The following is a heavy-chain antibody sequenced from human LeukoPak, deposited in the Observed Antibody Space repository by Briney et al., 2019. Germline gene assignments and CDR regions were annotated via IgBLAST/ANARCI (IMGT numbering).Heavy chain of an antibody. CDR1: GFTFSGSA. D-gene: IGHD3-22*01. CDR3: TRLRLDYYDSSGYQL. J-gene: IGHJ1*01. CDR2: IRSKANSYAT. Sequence: PGGSLRLSCAASGFTFSGSAIHWVRQASGKGLEWVGRIRSKANSYATAYAASVKGRFTISRDDSKNTAYLQMNSLKTEDTAVYYCTRLRLDYYDSSGYQLWGQGTLVTVSS. V-gene: IGHV3-73*01.